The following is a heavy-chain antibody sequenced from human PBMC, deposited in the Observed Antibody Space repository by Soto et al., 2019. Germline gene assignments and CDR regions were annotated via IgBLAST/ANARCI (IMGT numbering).Heavy chain of an antibody. CDR2: ISYDGSNK. Sequence: PGGSLRLSCAASGFTFSSYGMHWVRQAPGKGLEWVAVISYDGSNKYYADSVKGRFTISRDNSKNTLYLQMNSLRAEDTAVYYCAKDRGSSWGIGFYYYYGMDVWGKGTKVTVSA. D-gene: IGHD6-13*01. V-gene: IGHV3-30*18. CDR1: GFTFSSYG. CDR3: AKDRGSSWGIGFYYYYGMDV. J-gene: IGHJ6*04.